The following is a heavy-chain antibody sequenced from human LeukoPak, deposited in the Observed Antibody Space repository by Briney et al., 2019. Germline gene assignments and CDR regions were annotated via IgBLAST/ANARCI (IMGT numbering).Heavy chain of an antibody. CDR3: AKDRRAGSYDY. CDR1: GFTFSSYS. V-gene: IGHV3-48*01. J-gene: IGHJ4*02. Sequence: PGGSLRLSCAASGFTFSSYSMNWVRQAPGKGLEWVSYLSSSSSTIYYADSVKGRFTISRDNAKNSLYLQMNSLRAEDTAVYYCAKDRRAGSYDYWGQGTLVTVSS. D-gene: IGHD3-10*01. CDR2: LSSSSSTI.